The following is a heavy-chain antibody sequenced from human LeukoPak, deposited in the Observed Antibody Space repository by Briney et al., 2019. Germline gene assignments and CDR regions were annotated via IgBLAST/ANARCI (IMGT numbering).Heavy chain of an antibody. Sequence: SETLSLTCTVSGGSISSYYWIWIRQHPGKRLEWIGYIYYSGYTNYHPSLKSRVTISLDTSKNQFSLKLSSVTAADTAVYYCARIVPYNYGYIDYWGQGTLVTVSS. CDR1: GGSISSYY. J-gene: IGHJ4*02. CDR3: ARIVPYNYGYIDY. V-gene: IGHV4-59*01. CDR2: IYYSGYT. D-gene: IGHD3-10*01.